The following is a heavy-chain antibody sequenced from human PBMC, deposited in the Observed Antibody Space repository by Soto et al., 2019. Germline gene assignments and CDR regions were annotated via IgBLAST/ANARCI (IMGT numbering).Heavy chain of an antibody. D-gene: IGHD1-1*01. CDR3: AQYLYYNSLSFDH. CDR1: GFSLTTAGMG. V-gene: IGHV2-5*02. CDR2: IYWDDDK. Sequence: QITLKESGPTLVKPTQTLTLTCTFSGFSLTTAGMGVGWIRQPPGKALEWLAIIYWDDDKRYSPSLKSRLTITKYTSKNHVVLTMSSMDPVDTGTYYCAQYLYYNSLSFDHWGQGTLVTVSS. J-gene: IGHJ4*02.